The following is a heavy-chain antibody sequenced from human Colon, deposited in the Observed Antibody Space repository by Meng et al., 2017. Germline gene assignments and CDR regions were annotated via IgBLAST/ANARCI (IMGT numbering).Heavy chain of an antibody. V-gene: IGHV4-31*03. Sequence: QVQLQESAPGLVNPSQTLSLTCTVSGGSISSGDYYWSWSRQHPGKGLEWIGYFYFSGNTYYNPSLKSRVSISVDTSKNRFSLNLSSVTAADTAVYYCARYFYDSRGVTWFDPWGQGSLVTVSS. CDR3: ARYFYDSRGVTWFDP. CDR2: FYFSGNT. J-gene: IGHJ5*02. CDR1: GGSISSGDYY. D-gene: IGHD3-22*01.